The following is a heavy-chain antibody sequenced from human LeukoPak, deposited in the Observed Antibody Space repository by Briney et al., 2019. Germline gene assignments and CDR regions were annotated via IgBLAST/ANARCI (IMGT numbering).Heavy chain of an antibody. CDR1: GFIFSTYA. Sequence: AGGSLRLSCTASGFIFSTYAMSWGRQAPGKWLEWGSVIFGNGGGRDYADSVKGPFTISRDNSNSTLYLQMNSLRAEHTTVYYCAKDRTPDGRYEVDYWGRGTLVTVSS. CDR3: AKDRTPDGRYEVDY. V-gene: IGHV3-23*01. CDR2: IFGNGGGR. J-gene: IGHJ4*02. D-gene: IGHD3-16*02.